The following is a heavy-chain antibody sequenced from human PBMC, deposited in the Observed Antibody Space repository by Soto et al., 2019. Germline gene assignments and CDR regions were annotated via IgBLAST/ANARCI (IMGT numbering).Heavy chain of an antibody. CDR3: ARSAQWDGFDP. D-gene: IGHD2-8*01. V-gene: IGHV4-31*03. J-gene: IGHJ3*01. CDR1: AGSISTINSY. Sequence: QVQLQESGPGLVRPSQTLSLTCTVSAGSISTINSYWRWIRQHPEKGLERIGYISYSGSTLYHSSLTSRVTLSLDTSKKQFSLTLTSVPAADTAVYYCARSAQWDGFDPWGQGTMVTVSS. CDR2: ISYSGST.